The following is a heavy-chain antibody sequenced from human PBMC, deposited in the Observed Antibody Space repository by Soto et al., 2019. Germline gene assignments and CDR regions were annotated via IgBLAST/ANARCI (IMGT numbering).Heavy chain of an antibody. J-gene: IGHJ3*01. Sequence: QITLKESGPTLVKPTQTLTLTCTFSGFSLSADGVGVGWISQPPGKALEWLALIYWDDDKRYRPSLKSRLTITKDTSKNQVVLAMTNMDPVDTATYYCAYAYGGTSWPNDAFDVWGQGTVVTVSS. V-gene: IGHV2-5*02. CDR1: GFSLSADGVG. CDR3: AYAYGGTSWPNDAFDV. D-gene: IGHD2-2*01. CDR2: IYWDDDK.